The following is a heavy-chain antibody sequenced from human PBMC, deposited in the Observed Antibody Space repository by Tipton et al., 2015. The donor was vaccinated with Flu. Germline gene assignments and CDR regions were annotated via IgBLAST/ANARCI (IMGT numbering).Heavy chain of an antibody. V-gene: IGHV3-11*04. D-gene: IGHD3-16*01. CDR2: ISSSGSII. CDR1: GFTFSDYY. Sequence: SLRLSCAASGFTFSDYYMSWVRQAPGKGLEWVSHISSSGSIINYADSVKGRFTISRDNARNSLYLQMDSLTAADTAVYYCARGFIRLCDYWGQGTLVTVSS. J-gene: IGHJ4*02. CDR3: ARGFIRLCDY.